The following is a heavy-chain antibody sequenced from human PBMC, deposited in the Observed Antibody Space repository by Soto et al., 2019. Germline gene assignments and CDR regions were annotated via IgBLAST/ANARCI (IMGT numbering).Heavy chain of an antibody. D-gene: IGHD2-8*01. V-gene: IGHV3-48*02. Sequence: GGSLRLSCAASGFTFGSYSMNRVRQAPGKGLEWVSYISGSSRTIYYADSVKGRFTVSRDNAKNSLYLQMNSLRDEDTAVYYCARDGGYCTNGVCVYYLYAMDVWGQGTTVTAP. CDR1: GFTFGSYS. CDR2: ISGSSRTI. J-gene: IGHJ6*02. CDR3: ARDGGYCTNGVCVYYLYAMDV.